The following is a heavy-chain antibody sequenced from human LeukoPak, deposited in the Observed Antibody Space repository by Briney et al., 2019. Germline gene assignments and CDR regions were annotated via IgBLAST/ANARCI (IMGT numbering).Heavy chain of an antibody. CDR1: GFTFSSYS. CDR3: TSLDGYNHLRL. V-gene: IGHV3-21*01. D-gene: IGHD5-24*01. J-gene: IGHJ4*02. Sequence: GGSLRLSCAASGFTFSSYSMNWVRQAPGKGLEWVSSISSSSSYIYYADSVRSRFTISRDNAKNSLYLQMNSLRAEDTAVYYWTSLDGYNHLRLWGQGTLVTVSS. CDR2: ISSSSSYI.